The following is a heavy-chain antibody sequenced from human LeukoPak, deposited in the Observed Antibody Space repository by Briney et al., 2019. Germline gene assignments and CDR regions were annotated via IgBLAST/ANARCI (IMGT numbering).Heavy chain of an antibody. D-gene: IGHD4/OR15-4a*01. CDR1: GFTVSGDY. Sequence: GGSLRLSCAVSGFTVSGDYMSWHRQAPGRGLEWVSVIYADFDNTDYADSVRGRFTISRDSSKNTLYLHMNSLRVEDTATYFCARALNRHIGAFEYWGQGALVTVSS. V-gene: IGHV3-53*01. J-gene: IGHJ4*02. CDR2: IYADFDNT. CDR3: ARALNRHIGAFEY.